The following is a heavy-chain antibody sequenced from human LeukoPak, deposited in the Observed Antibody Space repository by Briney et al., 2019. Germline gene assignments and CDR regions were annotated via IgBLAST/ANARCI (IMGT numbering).Heavy chain of an antibody. V-gene: IGHV3-11*06. CDR3: ARGHYGMDV. J-gene: IGHJ6*02. CDR2: ISPSGTYT. Sequence: GGSLRLSCAASGFTFSDFYTSWVRQAPGKGLEWVSYISPSGTYTNYADSVKGRFTISRDNAKNSLSLQMNSLRAEDTGLYYCARGHYGMDVWGQGTTVTVSS. CDR1: GFTFSDFY.